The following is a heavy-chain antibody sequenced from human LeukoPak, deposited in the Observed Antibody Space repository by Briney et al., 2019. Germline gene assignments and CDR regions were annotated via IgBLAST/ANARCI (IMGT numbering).Heavy chain of an antibody. J-gene: IGHJ4*02. V-gene: IGHV3-30-3*01. CDR2: ISYDGSNK. Sequence: GGSLRLSCAASGFTFSSYAMHWVRQAPGKGLEWVAVISYDGSNKYYADSVKGRFIISRDNSKNTLYLQMNSLRVEDTAVYYCASISSSWYTHTDYWGQGTLVTVSS. D-gene: IGHD6-13*01. CDR3: ASISSSWYTHTDY. CDR1: GFTFSSYA.